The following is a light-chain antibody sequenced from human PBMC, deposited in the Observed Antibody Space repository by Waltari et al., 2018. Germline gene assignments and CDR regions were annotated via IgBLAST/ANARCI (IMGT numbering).Light chain of an antibody. CDR3: LQYKNWPPLYT. Sequence: EIVMTQSPATLSVSQGERATLHCRASQSISSNLVWYQHKPGQAPRVLIYGAATRATGIPARFSGSGSGTEFTLTITSLQSEDFAVYYCLQYKNWPPLYTFGQGTKLEI. CDR1: QSISSN. CDR2: GAA. V-gene: IGKV3-15*01. J-gene: IGKJ2*01.